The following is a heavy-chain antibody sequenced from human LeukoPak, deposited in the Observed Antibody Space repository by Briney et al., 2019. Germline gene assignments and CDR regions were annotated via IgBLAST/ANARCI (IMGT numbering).Heavy chain of an antibody. CDR1: GLTFANYA. J-gene: IGHJ4*02. CDR2: INWNSGRV. Sequence: GRSLRLSCAASGLTFANYAMHWVRQAPGKGLEWVSGINWNSGRVAYADSVKGRFTISRDNSKNTLYLQMNSLRADDTAVYYCAKRRVGAAASSMDIDFWGQGTLVTVSS. V-gene: IGHV3-9*01. D-gene: IGHD2-15*01. CDR3: AKRRVGAAASSMDIDF.